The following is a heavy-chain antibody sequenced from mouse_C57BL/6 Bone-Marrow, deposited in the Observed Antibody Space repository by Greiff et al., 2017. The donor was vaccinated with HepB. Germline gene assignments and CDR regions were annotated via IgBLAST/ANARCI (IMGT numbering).Heavy chain of an antibody. CDR2: IDPETGGT. CDR1: GYTFTDYE. Sequence: QVQLQQSGAELVRPGASVTLSCKASGYTFTDYEMHWVKQTPVHGLEWIGAIDPETGGTAYNQKFKGKAILTADKSSSTAYMELRSLTSEDSAVYYCTRLGGSSPNVWGTGTTVTVSS. J-gene: IGHJ1*03. V-gene: IGHV1-15*01. CDR3: TRLGGSSPNV. D-gene: IGHD1-1*01.